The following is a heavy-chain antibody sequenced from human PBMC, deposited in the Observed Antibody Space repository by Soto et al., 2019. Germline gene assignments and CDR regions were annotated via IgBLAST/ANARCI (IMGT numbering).Heavy chain of an antibody. CDR3: ARERKFDFWRKGLDV. Sequence: ASVKVSCKASGYTFTSYDINWVRQAPGQGLEWLEWMDPNSGSTGYAQNFQGRVTMTRNISINTARMELSSLRSEDTAVYYCARERKFDFWRKGLDVWGQGTTVTVSS. CDR2: MDPNSGST. D-gene: IGHD3-3*01. V-gene: IGHV1-8*01. J-gene: IGHJ6*02. CDR1: GYTFTSYD.